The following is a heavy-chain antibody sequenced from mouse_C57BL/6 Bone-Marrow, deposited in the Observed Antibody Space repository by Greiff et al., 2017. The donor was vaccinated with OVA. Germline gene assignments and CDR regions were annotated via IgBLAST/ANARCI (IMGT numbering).Heavy chain of an antibody. Sequence: VQLQQSGPVLVKPGASVKMSCKASGYTFTDYYMNWVKQSHGKSLEWIGVINPYNGGTSYNQKFKGKATLTVDKSSSTAYMELNSLTSEDSAVYYCARTWRAMDYWGQGTSVTVSS. CDR2: INPYNGGT. CDR1: GYTFTDYY. V-gene: IGHV1-19*01. CDR3: ARTWRAMDY. J-gene: IGHJ4*01.